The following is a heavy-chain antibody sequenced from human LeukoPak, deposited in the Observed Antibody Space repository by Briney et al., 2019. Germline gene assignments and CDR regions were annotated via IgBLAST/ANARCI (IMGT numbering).Heavy chain of an antibody. CDR3: AKEVIVGVSFDY. CDR2: ISGSGGST. V-gene: IGHV3-23*01. D-gene: IGHD1-26*01. J-gene: IGHJ4*02. CDR1: GFTFSIYA. Sequence: GGSLRLSCAASGFTFSIYAMSWVRQAPGKGLEWVPAISGSGGSTYYADSVKGRFTISRDNSKNTLYLQMNSLRAEDTAVYYCAKEVIVGVSFDYWGQGTLVTVSS.